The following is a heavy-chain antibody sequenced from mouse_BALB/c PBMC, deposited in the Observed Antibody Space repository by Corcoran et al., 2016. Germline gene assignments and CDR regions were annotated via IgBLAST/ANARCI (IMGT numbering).Heavy chain of an antibody. CDR3: ARWDWYFDV. J-gene: IGHJ1*01. CDR2: IDPANGNT. CDR1: GFNIKDTY. V-gene: IGHV14-3*02. Sequence: EVQLQQSGAELVKPGDSVKLSCTASGFNIKDTYIHWVKQRPEQGLEWIGRIDPANGNTKYDPKFQGKVTIIADTSSNTAYLQLSSLTSEDTAVYYCARWDWYFDVWGAGTTVTVSS.